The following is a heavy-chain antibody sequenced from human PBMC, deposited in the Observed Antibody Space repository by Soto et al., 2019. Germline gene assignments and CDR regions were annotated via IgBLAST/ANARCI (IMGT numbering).Heavy chain of an antibody. D-gene: IGHD2-2*01. CDR3: AKGLVVPENWFDP. J-gene: IGHJ5*02. V-gene: IGHV3-30*18. CDR2: ISYDGSNK. Sequence: QVQLVESGGGVVQPGRSLRLSCAASGFTFSSYGMHWVRQAPGKGLEWVAVISYDGSNKYYADSVKGRFTISRDNSKNTLYLQMNGLRAEDTAVYYCAKGLVVPENWFDPWGQGTLVTVSS. CDR1: GFTFSSYG.